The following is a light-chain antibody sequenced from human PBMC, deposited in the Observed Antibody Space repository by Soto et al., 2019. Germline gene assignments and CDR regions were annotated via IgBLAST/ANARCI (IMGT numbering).Light chain of an antibody. CDR3: HQYDSSPLT. CDR2: GAS. Sequence: EIVLTQSAGTLSLSPGERATLSCRASQSVSSSYLAWYQQKPGQAPRLLIYGASSRATGIPDRFSGSGSGTDFTLTISRLEPDDFAVYYCHQYDSSPLTFGGGTKVEIK. J-gene: IGKJ4*01. V-gene: IGKV3-20*01. CDR1: QSVSSSY.